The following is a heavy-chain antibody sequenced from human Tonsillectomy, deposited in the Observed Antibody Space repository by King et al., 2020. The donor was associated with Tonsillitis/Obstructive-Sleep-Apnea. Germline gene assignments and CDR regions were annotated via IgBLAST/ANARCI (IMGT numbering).Heavy chain of an antibody. V-gene: IGHV4-59*01. Sequence: VQLQESGPGLVKPSETLSLTCTVSGGSISSYYWSWLRQPPGKGLEWIGYIYYSETTNYNPSLKSRVTISVDTSKNQFSLKLSSVTAADTAVYYCAREETYGSSRFDYWGQGTLVTVSS. CDR3: AREETYGSSRFDY. CDR2: IYYSETT. CDR1: GGSISSYY. D-gene: IGHD6-13*01. J-gene: IGHJ4*02.